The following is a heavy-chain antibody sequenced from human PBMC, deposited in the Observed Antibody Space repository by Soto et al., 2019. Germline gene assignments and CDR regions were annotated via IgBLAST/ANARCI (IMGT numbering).Heavy chain of an antibody. D-gene: IGHD5-12*01. CDR1: GFTFSSYS. Sequence: GGSLRLSCAASGFTFSSYSMNWVRQAPGKGLEWVSYISSSSSTIYYADSVKGRFTISRDNAKNSLYLQMNSLRDEDTAVYYCVGRYSGYDSDYYGMDVWGQGTTVTVSS. CDR2: ISSSSSTI. CDR3: VGRYSGYDSDYYGMDV. V-gene: IGHV3-48*02. J-gene: IGHJ6*02.